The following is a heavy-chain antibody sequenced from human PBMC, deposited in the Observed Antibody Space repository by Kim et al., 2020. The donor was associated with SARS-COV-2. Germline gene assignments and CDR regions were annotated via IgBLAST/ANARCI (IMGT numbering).Heavy chain of an antibody. Sequence: YTSGSTTYNPSLRRRVTMSVDMSKNQFSLKMSSVTAADAAVYCCARALGHWGQGTLVTVSS. CDR3: ARALGH. J-gene: IGHJ4*02. V-gene: IGHV4-4*07. CDR2: YTSGST. D-gene: IGHD3-16*02.